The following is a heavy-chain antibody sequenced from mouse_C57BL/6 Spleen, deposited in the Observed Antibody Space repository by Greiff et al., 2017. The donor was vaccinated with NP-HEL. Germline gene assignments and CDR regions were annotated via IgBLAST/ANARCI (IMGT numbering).Heavy chain of an antibody. V-gene: IGHV3-6*01. J-gene: IGHJ3*01. CDR1: GYSITSGYY. CDR2: ISYDGSN. CDR3: ARGGFAY. Sequence: EVKLQESGPGLVKPSQSLSLTCSVTGYSITSGYYWNWIRQFPGNKLEWIGYISYDGSNNYNPSLNNRISITRDTSKNQFFLKLNSVTTEDTATYYCARGGFAYWGQGTLVTVAA.